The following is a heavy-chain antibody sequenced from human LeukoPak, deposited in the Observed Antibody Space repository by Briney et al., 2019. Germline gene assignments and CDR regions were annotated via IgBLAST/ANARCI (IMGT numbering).Heavy chain of an antibody. CDR3: ARDLHDSSGYYFGY. Sequence: ASVKVSCKASGYTFTVYYMHWVRQAPGQGLEWMGRINPNSGGRNYAHQFQGRGTMTRDTSISTAYMELSRLRSDDTAVYYCARDLHDSSGYYFGYWGQGTLVTVSS. CDR1: GYTFTVYY. CDR2: INPNSGGR. J-gene: IGHJ4*02. V-gene: IGHV1-2*06. D-gene: IGHD3-22*01.